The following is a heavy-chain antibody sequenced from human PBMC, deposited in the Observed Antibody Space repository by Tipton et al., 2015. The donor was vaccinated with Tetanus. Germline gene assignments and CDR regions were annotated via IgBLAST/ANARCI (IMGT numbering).Heavy chain of an antibody. Sequence: TLSLTCAVFGGSFSGYYSNWIRQPPGKGLEWIGQIDHSGSTSYNPSLKSRVTISVDTSKNQFFLNLSSVTAADTAVYYCARWETVTTKNNYWGQGTLVTVSS. D-gene: IGHD4-17*01. CDR2: IDHSGST. CDR1: GGSFSGYY. V-gene: IGHV4-34*01. J-gene: IGHJ4*02. CDR3: ARWETVTTKNNY.